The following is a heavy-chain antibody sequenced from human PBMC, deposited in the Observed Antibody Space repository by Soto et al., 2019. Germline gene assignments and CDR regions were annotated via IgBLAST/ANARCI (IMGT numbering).Heavy chain of an antibody. CDR1: GFTISGKKY. CDR3: ATWHEREHAYDV. J-gene: IGHJ3*01. D-gene: IGHD1-1*01. V-gene: IGHV3-53*01. CDR2: LYDLDGS. Sequence: GSLRLSCAAFGFTISGKKYVAWVRQAPGKGLEWVSALYDLDGSFYAASVKGRFTTSSDSSKTTVYLQMNDLRPDDTAVYYCATWHEREHAYDVWGQGTTVTVSS.